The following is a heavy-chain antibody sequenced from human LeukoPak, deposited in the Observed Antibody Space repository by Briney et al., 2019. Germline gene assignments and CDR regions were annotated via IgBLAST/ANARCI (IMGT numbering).Heavy chain of an antibody. V-gene: IGHV3-48*01. CDR1: GFTFSSYE. J-gene: IGHJ4*02. D-gene: IGHD2-2*01. CDR3: ARGSTGYCSSTSCEDY. Sequence: GGSLRLSCAASGFTFSSYEMNWVRQAPGKGLEWVSYISSSSSTIYYADSVKGRFTISRDNAKNSLYLQMNSLRAEDTAVYYCARGSTGYCSSTSCEDYWGQGTLVTVSS. CDR2: ISSSSSTI.